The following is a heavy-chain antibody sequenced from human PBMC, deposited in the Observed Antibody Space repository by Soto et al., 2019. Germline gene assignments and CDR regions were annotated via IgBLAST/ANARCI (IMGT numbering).Heavy chain of an antibody. V-gene: IGHV1-8*01. D-gene: IGHD3-10*01. Sequence: QVQLVQSGAEVKKPGASVKVSCKASGYTFTNNDVSWVRQATGQGLEWMGWMNPGSGDTGYAQKFQGRVTMTSDISIATAYMGLSSLRSDDTAIYYCATMATFGSLNWFHPWCEGTLVSVS. CDR2: MNPGSGDT. CDR1: GYTFTNND. J-gene: IGHJ5*02. CDR3: ATMATFGSLNWFHP.